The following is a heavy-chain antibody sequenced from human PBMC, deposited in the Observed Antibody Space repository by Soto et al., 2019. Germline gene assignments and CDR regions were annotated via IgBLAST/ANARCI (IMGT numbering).Heavy chain of an antibody. V-gene: IGHV1-69*08. CDR2: IIPILGIA. J-gene: IGHJ6*02. CDR1: GGTFSSYT. CDR3: ARDRSRAKPGGMDV. D-gene: IGHD2-15*01. Sequence: QVQLVQSGAEVKKPGSSVKVSCKASGGTFSSYTISWVRQAPGQGLEWMGRIIPILGIANYAQKFQGRVTXXAXKSXSTAYMELSSLRSEDTAVYYCARDRSRAKPGGMDVWGQGTTVTVSS.